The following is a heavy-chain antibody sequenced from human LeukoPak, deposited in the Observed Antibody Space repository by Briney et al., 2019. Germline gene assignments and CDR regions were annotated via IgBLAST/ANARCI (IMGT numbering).Heavy chain of an antibody. V-gene: IGHV3-23*01. Sequence: PGGSLRLSCAASGFTFSSYAMSWVRQAPGKGLEWVSAISGSGGSTYYADSVKGRFTISRDNSKNTLYLQMNSLRAEDTAVYYCANTLVGAYDFDYWGQGTLVTVSS. J-gene: IGHJ4*02. CDR1: GFTFSSYA. CDR2: ISGSGGST. D-gene: IGHD1-26*01. CDR3: ANTLVGAYDFDY.